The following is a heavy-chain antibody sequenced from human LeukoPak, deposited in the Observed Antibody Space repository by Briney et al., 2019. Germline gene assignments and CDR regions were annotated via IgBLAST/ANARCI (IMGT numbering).Heavy chain of an antibody. V-gene: IGHV3-74*03. CDR1: GFTLSSYW. CDR3: GRINYNGDY. Sequence: GGSLRLSCAASGFTLSSYWVHWVRQPPGKGLMWLSRTNEDGGYAEFADSVKGRFTISRDNAKNTVYLQMNSLRTEDTAVYFCGRINYNGDYWGRGTLVTVSS. D-gene: IGHD3-10*01. J-gene: IGHJ4*02. CDR2: TNEDGGYA.